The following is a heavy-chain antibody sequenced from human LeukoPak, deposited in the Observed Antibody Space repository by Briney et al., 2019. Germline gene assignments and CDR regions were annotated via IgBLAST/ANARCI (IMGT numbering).Heavy chain of an antibody. CDR1: GFTFSSYD. J-gene: IGHJ5*02. CDR3: ARVAGWHWFDP. Sequence: PAGSLRLSCAASGFTFSSYDMTWVRQAPGWGLERDSSIRATGDNTYYGDSVKGRFTISRDNSKNTVYLQVNNMRVDETAVYYCARVAGWHWFDPCGQGTLVTVSS. D-gene: IGHD6-19*01. CDR2: IRATGDNT. V-gene: IGHV3-23*01.